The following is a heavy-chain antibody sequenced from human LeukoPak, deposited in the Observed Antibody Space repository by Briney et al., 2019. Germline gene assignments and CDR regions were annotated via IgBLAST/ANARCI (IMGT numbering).Heavy chain of an antibody. Sequence: SEALSLTCTVSGDSISSSYWGWIRQPAGKGLEWIGRIHTSGSTYYSPSLKSRVTMSVDTSTNQFSLKLSSVTAADTAMYYCARVRLGRGLDYWGQRTLVTVSS. D-gene: IGHD6-19*01. CDR3: ARVRLGRGLDY. V-gene: IGHV4-4*07. J-gene: IGHJ4*02. CDR1: GDSISSSY. CDR2: IHTSGST.